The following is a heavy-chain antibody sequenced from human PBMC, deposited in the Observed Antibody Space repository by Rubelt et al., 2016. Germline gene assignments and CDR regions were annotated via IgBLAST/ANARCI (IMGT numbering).Heavy chain of an antibody. V-gene: IGHV3-48*01. J-gene: IGHJ4*02. CDR2: ITSTSSKV. CDR3: AKGVNSGSYNYFDS. CDR1: GFSFSSCG. Sequence: GGGVVQPGGSLRLSCAASGFSFSSCGMHWVRQAPGKGLEWVSYITSTSSKVHYADSVKGRFTISRDNPESTLYLQMNSLRADDTAVYSCAKGVNSGSYNYFDSWGQGILVTVSS. D-gene: IGHD1-26*01.